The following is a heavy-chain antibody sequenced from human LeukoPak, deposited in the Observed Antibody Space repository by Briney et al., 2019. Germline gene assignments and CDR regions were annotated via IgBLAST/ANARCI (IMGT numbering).Heavy chain of an antibody. Sequence: AGGSLRLSCAASGFTFSTYAMHWVRQAPGKGLEWVADISHDGSSKYYADSVKGRFTISRDNSKNTLYLQMNSLRSEDTAVYYCARGNGALGPVPPAMPPYYYYPMDVWGQGTTVTVSS. D-gene: IGHD2-2*01. CDR2: ISHDGSSK. V-gene: IGHV3-30*04. CDR1: GFTFSTYA. CDR3: ARGNGALGPVPPAMPPYYYYPMDV. J-gene: IGHJ6*02.